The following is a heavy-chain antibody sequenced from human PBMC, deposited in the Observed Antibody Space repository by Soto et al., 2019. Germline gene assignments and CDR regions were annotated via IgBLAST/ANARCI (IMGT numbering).Heavy chain of an antibody. CDR2: IIPILGIA. CDR1: GGTFSSYA. J-gene: IGHJ3*02. CDR3: ARDGGSGSRDSPTNSDX. Sequence: SVKVSCKASGGTFSSYAISWVRQAPGQGLEWMGRIIPILGIANYAQKFQGRVTITADKSTSTAYMELSSLRSADTAVYYCARDGGSGSRDSPTNSDXWGPGTMVTVSS. D-gene: IGHD3-10*01. V-gene: IGHV1-69*04.